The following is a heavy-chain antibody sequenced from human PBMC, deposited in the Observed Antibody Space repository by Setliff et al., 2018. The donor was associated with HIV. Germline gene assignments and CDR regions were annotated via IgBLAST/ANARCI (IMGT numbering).Heavy chain of an antibody. Sequence: SETLSLTCAVYGGSFSGFYWNWIRQPPGKGLEWIGEINHSGSTNYNPSLKSRVTISVDTSKNQFSLRLSSVIAADTAVYYCARGPPGSSIGWYVGYWGQGTLITVSS. CDR3: ARGPPGSSIGWYVGY. J-gene: IGHJ4*02. CDR1: GGSFSGFY. V-gene: IGHV4-34*01. CDR2: INHSGST. D-gene: IGHD6-19*01.